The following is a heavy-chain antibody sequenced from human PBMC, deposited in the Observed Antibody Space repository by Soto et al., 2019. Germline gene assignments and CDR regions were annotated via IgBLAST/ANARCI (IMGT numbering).Heavy chain of an antibody. Sequence: QVQLVESGGGVVQPGRSLRLSCAASGFTFSSYGMHWVRQAPGKGLEWVALVWYDGGNNYYADSVKGRFTISRDNSKNMLLRQMNSLRDEDRGVYFCGSAAGYSGNDYVDYYGRDVWGQGNTVTVSS. CDR1: GFTFSSYG. CDR2: VWYDGGNN. CDR3: GSAAGYSGNDYVDYYGRDV. D-gene: IGHD5-12*01. J-gene: IGHJ6*01. V-gene: IGHV3-33*01.